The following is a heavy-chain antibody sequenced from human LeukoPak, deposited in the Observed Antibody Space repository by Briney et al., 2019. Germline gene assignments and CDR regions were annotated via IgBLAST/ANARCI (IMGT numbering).Heavy chain of an antibody. J-gene: IGHJ5*02. Sequence: ASVNVSCKASGYTFTGYYMHWVRQAPGQGLEWMGWINPNSGGTNYAQKFQGRVTMTRDTSISTAYMELSRLRSDDTAVYYCARDLGFDSNWFDPWGQGTLVTVSS. CDR3: ARDLGFDSNWFDP. D-gene: IGHD2-21*01. CDR1: GYTFTGYY. CDR2: INPNSGGT. V-gene: IGHV1-2*02.